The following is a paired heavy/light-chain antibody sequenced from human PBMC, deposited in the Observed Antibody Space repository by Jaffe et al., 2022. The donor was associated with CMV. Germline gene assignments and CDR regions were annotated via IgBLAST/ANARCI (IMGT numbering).Heavy chain of an antibody. V-gene: IGHV4-39*01. CDR2: IYYSGNT. CDR3: ARHRAQEAVALDY. Sequence: QLQLQESGPGLVKPSETLSVTCTVSGGSIGRSSYYWGWIRQPPGKGLEWIGTIYYSGNTYYNPFLQSRITISVDTSKNHFSLKLNSVTAADTAVYYCARHRAQEAVALDYWGQGTLVTVSS. D-gene: IGHD6-19*01. CDR1: GGSIGRSSYY. J-gene: IGHJ4*02.
Light chain of an antibody. CDR1: QSVSSNH. CDR3: QQYGNSPYT. Sequence: EIVLTQSPGTLSLSPGERATLSCRASQSVSSNHLAWYQQKPGQAPRLVIYGTFNRATGIPDRFSGSGSGTDFTLTISRLESEDFAVYHCQQYGNSPYTFGQGTKLEIK. J-gene: IGKJ2*01. CDR2: GTF. V-gene: IGKV3-20*01.